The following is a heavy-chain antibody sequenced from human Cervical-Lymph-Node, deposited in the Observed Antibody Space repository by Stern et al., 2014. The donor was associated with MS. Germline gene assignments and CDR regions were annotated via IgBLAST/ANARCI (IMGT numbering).Heavy chain of an antibody. D-gene: IGHD3-10*01. CDR3: ARLYGSAFDY. V-gene: IGHV4-39*01. Sequence: QVQLQESGPGLVKPSETLSLTCTVSGGSISSSSYYWGWIRQPPGKGLEWIGNIYYSGDTTYTPPLKSRVTISEATPKNKFSRRRTSVTATDTAVYFCARLYGSAFDYWGQGSLVTVSS. CDR1: GGSISSSSYY. J-gene: IGHJ4*02. CDR2: IYYSGDT.